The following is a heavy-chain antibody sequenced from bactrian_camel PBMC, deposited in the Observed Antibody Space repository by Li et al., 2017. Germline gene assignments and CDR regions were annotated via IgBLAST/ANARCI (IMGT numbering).Heavy chain of an antibody. D-gene: IGHD5*01. CDR1: GFTFSNYA. V-gene: IGHV3S40*01. J-gene: IGHJ4*01. CDR2: INRDGGKT. CDR3: AKDYVDGLGIDS. Sequence: VQLVESGGRLVQPGGSLRLSCVASGFTFSNYAMSWIRQGPGKGLQWVSTINRDGGKTFSTDSVKGRFTLSRDSARNTMYLQLNSLKTEDTAMYYCAKDYVDGLGIDSWGQGTQVTVS.